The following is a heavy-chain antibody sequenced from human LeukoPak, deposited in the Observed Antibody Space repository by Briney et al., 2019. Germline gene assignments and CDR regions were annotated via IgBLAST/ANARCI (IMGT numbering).Heavy chain of an antibody. D-gene: IGHD2-15*01. CDR2: INPNINGT. Sequence: GASVKVSCKASGYTFTGYYIHWVRQAPGQGLEWMGWINPNINGTNYAQKFQGRVTMTRDTSISTAYMELSRLRSDDTAVYFCARELWVAATNYDSWGQGTLVTVSP. CDR3: ARELWVAATNYDS. CDR1: GYTFTGYY. J-gene: IGHJ4*02. V-gene: IGHV1-2*02.